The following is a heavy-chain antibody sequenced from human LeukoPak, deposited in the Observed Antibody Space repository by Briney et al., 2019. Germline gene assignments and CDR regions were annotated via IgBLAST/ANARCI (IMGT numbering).Heavy chain of an antibody. CDR2: IYVDGRTT. J-gene: IGHJ5*02. Sequence: GGSLRLSCVASGFTFSNYWMHWVRQPPGKGLVWVSRIYVDGRTTNYADSVKGRFTISRDNAKNTVYLEMNSLSVGDTATYYCIRDFRSADLWGQGTLVTVTS. CDR3: IRDFRSADL. V-gene: IGHV3-74*01. CDR1: GFTFSNYW.